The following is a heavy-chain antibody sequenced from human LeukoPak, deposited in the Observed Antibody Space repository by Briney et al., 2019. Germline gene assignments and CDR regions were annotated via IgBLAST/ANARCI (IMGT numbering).Heavy chain of an antibody. CDR3: GRYTTAALSHGMDV. CDR1: GFTFSSYA. J-gene: IGHJ6*04. D-gene: IGHD2-21*02. CDR2: ISYDGSNK. V-gene: IGHV3-30*04. Sequence: GGSLRLSCAASGFTFSSYAMHWVRQAPGKGLEWVAVISYDGSNKYYADSVKGRFTISRDNAKSILYLQMNSLRAEDTAVYYCGRYTTAALSHGMDVWGKGTTVTVSS.